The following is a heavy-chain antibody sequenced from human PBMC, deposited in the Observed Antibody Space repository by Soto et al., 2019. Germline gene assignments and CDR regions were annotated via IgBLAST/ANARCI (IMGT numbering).Heavy chain of an antibody. Sequence: SETLSLTCTVSGGSISSGDSYWTWIRQHPGTGLEWIGYIYYTGSAYYNPSLKSRVTISVDTSRSQFSLKLSSVTAADTAVYYCARTFYYGSGTSDDWAQGTLVTVSS. CDR2: IYYTGSA. CDR3: ARTFYYGSGTSDD. CDR1: GGSISSGDSY. V-gene: IGHV4-31*03. J-gene: IGHJ4*02. D-gene: IGHD3-10*01.